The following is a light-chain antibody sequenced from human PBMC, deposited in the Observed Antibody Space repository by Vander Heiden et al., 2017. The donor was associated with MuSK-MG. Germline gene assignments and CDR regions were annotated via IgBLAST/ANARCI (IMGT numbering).Light chain of an antibody. CDR1: SVINVGIAR. CDR2: YKSDSDK. CDR3: MIWYSSTWV. V-gene: IGLV5-45*03. J-gene: IGLJ3*02. Sequence: QAVLTLPSSLSPSPGASASLPCTLHSVINVGIARVYWFQQKPGGPPRFLLNYKSDSDKRQGSGVPSRFSGSKDVSANAGILLISVLHSEDEADYYCMIWYSSTWVFGGGTKLTVL.